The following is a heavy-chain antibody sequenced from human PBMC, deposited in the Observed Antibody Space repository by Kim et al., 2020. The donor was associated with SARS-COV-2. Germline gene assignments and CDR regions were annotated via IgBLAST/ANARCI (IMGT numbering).Heavy chain of an antibody. Sequence: SETLSLTCTVSGGSISSYYWSWIRQPPGKGLEWIGYIYYSGSTNYNPSLKSRVTISVDTSKNQFSLKLSSVTAADTAVYYCASLVGATVSTRVYYYFDYWGQGTLVTVSS. J-gene: IGHJ4*02. CDR2: IYYSGST. CDR1: GGSISSYY. V-gene: IGHV4-59*01. CDR3: ASLVGATVSTRVYYYFDY. D-gene: IGHD1-26*01.